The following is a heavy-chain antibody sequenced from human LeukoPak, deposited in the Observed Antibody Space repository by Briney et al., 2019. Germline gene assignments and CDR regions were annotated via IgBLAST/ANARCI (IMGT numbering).Heavy chain of an antibody. CDR3: ARGEGYRVGAWWYFDY. CDR2: IIPILGIA. J-gene: IGHJ4*02. D-gene: IGHD1-26*01. CDR1: GGTFSSYA. Sequence: SVKVSCKASGGTFSSYAISWVRQAPGQGLEWMGRIIPILGIANYAQKFQGRVTITADKSTSTAYMELSSLRSEDTAVYYCARGEGYRVGAWWYFDYWGQGTLVTVSS. V-gene: IGHV1-69*04.